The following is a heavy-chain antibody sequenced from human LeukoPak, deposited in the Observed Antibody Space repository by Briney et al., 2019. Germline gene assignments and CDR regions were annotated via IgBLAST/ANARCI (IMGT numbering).Heavy chain of an antibody. J-gene: IGHJ4*02. V-gene: IGHV3-23*01. Sequence: PGGSLRLSCAASGFTFSSYWMHWVRQAPGKGLEWVSAISGSGGSTYYADSVKGRFTISRDNSKNTLYLQMNSLRAEDTAVYYCAKELASIRFLEWLPGDYWGQGTLVTVSS. CDR2: ISGSGGST. D-gene: IGHD3-3*01. CDR1: GFTFSSYW. CDR3: AKELASIRFLEWLPGDY.